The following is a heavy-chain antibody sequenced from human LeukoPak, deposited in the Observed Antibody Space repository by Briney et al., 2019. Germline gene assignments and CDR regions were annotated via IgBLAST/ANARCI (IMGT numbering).Heavy chain of an antibody. CDR3: ARDRGYYVFDY. J-gene: IGHJ4*02. CDR2: VKPDGSEK. Sequence: QPGGSLRLSCAASGFTFSNYWMTWVRQAPGKGLEWVAHVKPDGSEKSYVDSVKGRFTISRDNAQNSLYLQMNSLRAEDTAVYYCARDRGYYVFDYWGQGTLVTVSS. D-gene: IGHD3-22*01. CDR1: GFTFSNYW. V-gene: IGHV3-7*01.